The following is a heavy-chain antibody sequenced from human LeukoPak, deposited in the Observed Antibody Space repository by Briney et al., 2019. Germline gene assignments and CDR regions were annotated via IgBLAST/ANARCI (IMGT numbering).Heavy chain of an antibody. D-gene: IGHD3-22*01. V-gene: IGHV3-23*01. CDR2: ISGSGGGT. CDR3: AKDGVKIVVITD. CDR1: AFTFYWYT. Sequence: GGSLRPSSAASAFTFYWYTMRWYRQAPGKGLEWVSAISGSGGGTYYADSVKGRFTISRDNSKATLYMQMNSLRAEDTAIYCCAKDGVKIVVITDWGQGTMVTVSS. J-gene: IGHJ3*01.